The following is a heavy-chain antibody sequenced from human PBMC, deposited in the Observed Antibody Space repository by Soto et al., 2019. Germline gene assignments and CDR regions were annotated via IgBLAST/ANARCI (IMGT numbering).Heavy chain of an antibody. CDR3: ARDVPTVARYWYFDL. J-gene: IGHJ2*01. Sequence: QVQLQESGPGLVKPSQALSLTCTVSGGSISSGGSYWSWIRQHPGKGLEWIGYIYYSGSTHYNPSLKSRVTMSVDTSKNQFSLKLSSVTAADTAVYYCARDVPTVARYWYFDLWGRGTLVTVSS. D-gene: IGHD4-17*01. V-gene: IGHV4-31*03. CDR2: IYYSGST. CDR1: GGSISSGGSY.